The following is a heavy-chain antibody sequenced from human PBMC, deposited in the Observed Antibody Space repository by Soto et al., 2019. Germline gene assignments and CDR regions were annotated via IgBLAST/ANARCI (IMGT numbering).Heavy chain of an antibody. Sequence: SETLSLTCTVSGGSISSGDYYWSWIRQPPGKGLEWIGYIYYSGSTYYNPSLKSRVTISVDTSKNQFSLKLSSVTAADTAVYYCARDREYYYYMDVWGKGTTVTVSS. CDR1: GGSISSGDYY. J-gene: IGHJ6*03. CDR2: IYYSGST. CDR3: ARDREYYYYMDV. V-gene: IGHV4-30-4*02.